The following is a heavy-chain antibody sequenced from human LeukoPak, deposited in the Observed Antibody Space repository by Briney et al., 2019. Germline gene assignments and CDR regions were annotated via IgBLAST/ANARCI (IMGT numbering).Heavy chain of an antibody. D-gene: IGHD5-12*01. CDR2: IYYSGST. CDR1: GGSISSSSYY. Sequence: SETLSLTCTVSGGSISSSSYYWGWIRQPPGKGLECIGSIYYSGSTYYNPSLKSRVTISVDTSKSQFSLKLSSVTAADTAVYYCARDLGLRLRRFDYWGQGTLVTVSS. CDR3: ARDLGLRLRRFDY. J-gene: IGHJ4*02. V-gene: IGHV4-39*07.